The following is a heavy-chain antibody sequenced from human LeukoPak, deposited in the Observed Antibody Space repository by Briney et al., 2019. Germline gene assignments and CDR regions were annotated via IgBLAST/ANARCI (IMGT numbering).Heavy chain of an antibody. V-gene: IGHV3-72*01. D-gene: IGHD4/OR15-4a*01. Sequence: GGSLRLSCSASVFTLSYYFMHSAAQAPGKGLEWVGRIRNKVNSYSTEYAASVKGRFTISRDDSKNSLYLQMNSLKTEDTAVYYCAAVLANYYYYFDYWGQGTLVTVSS. CDR1: VFTLSYYF. J-gene: IGHJ4*02. CDR2: IRNKVNSYST. CDR3: AAVLANYYYYFDY.